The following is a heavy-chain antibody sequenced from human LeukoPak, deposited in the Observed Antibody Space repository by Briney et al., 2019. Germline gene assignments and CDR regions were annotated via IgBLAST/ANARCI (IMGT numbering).Heavy chain of an antibody. CDR3: AKVVGLQWLVRANFDY. CDR1: GFTFSSYA. V-gene: IGHV3-23*01. J-gene: IGHJ4*02. Sequence: GGSLRLSCAASGFTFSSYAMSWVRQAPGKGLEWVSTISGSGGSTYYADSVKGRFNISRDNSKNTLYLQMNSLRAEDTAVYYCAKVVGLQWLVRANFDYWGQGTLVTVSS. CDR2: ISGSGGST. D-gene: IGHD6-19*01.